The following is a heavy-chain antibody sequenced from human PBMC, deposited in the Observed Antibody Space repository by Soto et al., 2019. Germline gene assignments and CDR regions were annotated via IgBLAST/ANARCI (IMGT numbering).Heavy chain of an antibody. CDR1: GFTVGSNY. D-gene: IGHD3-9*01. V-gene: IGHV3-53*01. CDR3: ARSTYYDILTGSYYYYAMDV. Sequence: GGSLRLSCAASGFTVGSNYMSWVRQAPGKGLEWVSVIYSEGTPYYADSVKGRFTISRQNSNNTLYLHMNNLRAEDTAVYYCARSTYYDILTGSYYYYAMDVWGQGTTVTVSS. J-gene: IGHJ6*02. CDR2: IYSEGTP.